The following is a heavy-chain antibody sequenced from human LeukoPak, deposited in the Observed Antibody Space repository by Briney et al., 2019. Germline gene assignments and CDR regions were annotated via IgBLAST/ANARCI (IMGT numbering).Heavy chain of an antibody. D-gene: IGHD6-19*01. CDR3: ARNRGWYATDV. CDR2: VHYSGSA. CDR1: GGSVKSDISH. J-gene: IGHJ6*02. Sequence: SETLSLTCSVSGGSVKSDISHWRWIRQPPGKGLEWIGYVHYSGSANYNPSLESRVTMSLDRSKNQFSLELTSVTAADTAVYYCARNRGWYATDVWGQGAAVTVSS. V-gene: IGHV4-61*01.